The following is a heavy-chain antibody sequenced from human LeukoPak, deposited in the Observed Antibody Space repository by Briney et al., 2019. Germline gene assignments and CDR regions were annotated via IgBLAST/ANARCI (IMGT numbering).Heavy chain of an antibody. V-gene: IGHV3-15*01. CDR1: GFTFNYAW. J-gene: IGHJ4*02. CDR2: IKSKTDGETT. Sequence: PGGSLRLSCAASGFTFNYAWMSWVRQAPGKGLEWVGRIKSKTDGETTDYAAPVKGRFTISRDDSKNTLYLQMNSLKTEDTALYYCTTAPSGYAYMNGWHLDNWGQGALVTVSS. CDR3: TTAPSGYAYMNGWHLDN. D-gene: IGHD5-18*01.